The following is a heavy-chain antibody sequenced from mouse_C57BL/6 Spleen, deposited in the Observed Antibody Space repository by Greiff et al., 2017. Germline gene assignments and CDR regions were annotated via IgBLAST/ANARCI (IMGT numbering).Heavy chain of an antibody. J-gene: IGHJ4*01. CDR2: IYPGSGNT. D-gene: IGHD1-1*01. CDR1: GYTFTDYY. Sequence: VQLQQSGAELVRPGASVKLSCKASGYTFTDYYINWVKQRPGQGLEWIARIYPGSGNTYYNEKFKGKATLTAEKSSSTAYMQLSSLTSEDSAVYFCARSEIYYGSSPYAMDYWGQGTSVTVSS. CDR3: ARSEIYYGSSPYAMDY. V-gene: IGHV1-76*01.